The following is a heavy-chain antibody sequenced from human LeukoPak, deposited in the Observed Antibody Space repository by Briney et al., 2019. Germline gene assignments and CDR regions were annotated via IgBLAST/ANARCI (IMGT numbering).Heavy chain of an antibody. CDR2: INPNSGGT. CDR1: GYTFTGYY. J-gene: IGHJ4*02. Sequence: PVASVKVSCKASGYTFTGYYMHWVRQAPGQGLEWMGWINPNSGGTNYAQKFQGRVTMTRDTSISTAYMELSRLRSDDTAVYYCARDSAGVLMVYATNTFDYWGQGTLVTVSS. CDR3: ARDSAGVLMVYATNTFDY. V-gene: IGHV1-2*02. D-gene: IGHD2-8*01.